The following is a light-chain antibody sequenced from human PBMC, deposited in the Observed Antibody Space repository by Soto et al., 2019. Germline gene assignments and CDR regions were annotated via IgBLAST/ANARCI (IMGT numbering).Light chain of an antibody. CDR1: QSVNNDY. J-gene: IGKJ4*01. V-gene: IGKV3-20*01. Sequence: ENVLTQSPGTLSLSPGERATLSCRASQSVNNDYLAWYQQRPGQSPSLLIYGASTRPTGIPDRFSGSGSGTDFTLTISGLEPEDFAVYYCQQYGTSKLTFGGGTKVEI. CDR3: QQYGTSKLT. CDR2: GAS.